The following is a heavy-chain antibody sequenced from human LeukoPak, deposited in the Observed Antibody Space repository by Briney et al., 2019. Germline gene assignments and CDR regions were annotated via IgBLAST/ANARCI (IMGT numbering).Heavy chain of an antibody. J-gene: IGHJ3*02. CDR1: GFTFSSYT. V-gene: IGHV3-53*01. Sequence: GGSLSLSCAASGFTFSSYTMNWVRQAPGKGLEWVSVIYSGGSTYYADSVKGRFTISRDNSKNTLYLQMNSLRAEDTAVYYCARSYSSTWDDAFDIWGQGTMVTVSS. D-gene: IGHD6-13*01. CDR3: ARSYSSTWDDAFDI. CDR2: IYSGGST.